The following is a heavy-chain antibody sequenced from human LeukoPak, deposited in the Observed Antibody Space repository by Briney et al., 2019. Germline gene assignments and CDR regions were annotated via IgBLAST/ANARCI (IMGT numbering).Heavy chain of an antibody. J-gene: IGHJ6*02. CDR3: ARGPGVVVAVKDYYYGMDV. D-gene: IGHD2-15*01. CDR2: TYYSGST. Sequence: SETLSLTCTVSGGSCSSYYWSLIRQPAGKGLEWIGYTYYSGSTNYNPSLKSRVTISVDTSKNQFSLKLSSVAAADTAVYYCARGPGVVVAVKDYYYGMDVWGQGTTVTDSS. V-gene: IGHV4-59*01. CDR1: GGSCSSYY.